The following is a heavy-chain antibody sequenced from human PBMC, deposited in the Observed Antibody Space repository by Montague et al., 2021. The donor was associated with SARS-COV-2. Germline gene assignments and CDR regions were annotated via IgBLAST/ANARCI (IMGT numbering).Heavy chain of an antibody. D-gene: IGHD3-22*01. CDR3: AREGGWLSRGSYYFDY. V-gene: IGHV4-39*07. CDR1: GGSISSSSYY. CDR2: IYYSGST. Sequence: SETLSLTCTVSGGSISSSSYYWGWIRQPPGKGLEWIGSIYYSGSTYYNPSLKSRVTISVDTSKNRFSLKLSSVTAADTAVYYCAREGGWLSRGSYYFDYWGQGTLVTVSS. J-gene: IGHJ4*02.